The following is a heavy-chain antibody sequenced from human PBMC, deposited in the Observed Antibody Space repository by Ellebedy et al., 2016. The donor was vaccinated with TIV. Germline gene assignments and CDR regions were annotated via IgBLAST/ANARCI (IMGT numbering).Heavy chain of an antibody. CDR3: ARVEGYCSGGSCYSAHLFDY. V-gene: IGHV3-48*01. CDR1: GFTFNSYS. CDR2: ISKSDTT. J-gene: IGHJ4*02. Sequence: GESLKISCAGSGFTFNSYSMNWVRLAPGKGLEWISYISKSDTTYYADSVRGRFTISRDNAKRSLYLQMNSLRLEDTAVYYCARVEGYCSGGSCYSAHLFDYWGQGTLVTVSS. D-gene: IGHD2-15*01.